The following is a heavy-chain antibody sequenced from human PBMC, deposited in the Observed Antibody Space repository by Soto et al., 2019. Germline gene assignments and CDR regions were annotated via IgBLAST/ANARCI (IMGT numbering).Heavy chain of an antibody. CDR1: GFTFSSYG. CDR3: AKDVLDSGYDSDGMDV. Sequence: GGSLRLSCAASGFTFSSYGMHWVRQAPGKGLEWVAVISYDGSNKYYADSVKGRFTISRDNSKNTLYLQMNSLRAEDTAVYYCAKDVLDSGYDSDGMDVWGQGTTVTVSS. CDR2: ISYDGSNK. D-gene: IGHD5-12*01. J-gene: IGHJ6*02. V-gene: IGHV3-30*18.